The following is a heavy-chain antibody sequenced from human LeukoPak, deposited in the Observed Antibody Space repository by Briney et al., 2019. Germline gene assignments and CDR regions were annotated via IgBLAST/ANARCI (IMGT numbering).Heavy chain of an antibody. Sequence: GGSLRLSCAASKFTFSSKYMSWVRQAPGKGLEWVSSISSSSSYIYYADSVKGRFTISRDNAKNSLYLQMNSLRAEDTAVYYCARDSNILTGYYPSWGQGTLVTVSS. CDR1: KFTFSSKY. CDR2: ISSSSSYI. CDR3: ARDSNILTGYYPS. V-gene: IGHV3-21*01. J-gene: IGHJ4*02. D-gene: IGHD3-9*01.